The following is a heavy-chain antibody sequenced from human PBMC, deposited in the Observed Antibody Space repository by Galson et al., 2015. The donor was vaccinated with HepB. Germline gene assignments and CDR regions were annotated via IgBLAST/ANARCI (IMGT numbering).Heavy chain of an antibody. CDR3: AVVVFGYFDY. CDR1: GYTFTNYY. J-gene: IGHJ4*02. Sequence: SVKVSCKASGYTFTNYYVSWVRQAPGQGLEWIGLINPLGGSTVYADQFQDRVTMISDTSTDTAYLELNRLRLDDTAIYYCAVVVFGYFDYWGQGTLVTVSS. CDR2: INPLGGST. V-gene: IGHV1-46*03. D-gene: IGHD3-22*01.